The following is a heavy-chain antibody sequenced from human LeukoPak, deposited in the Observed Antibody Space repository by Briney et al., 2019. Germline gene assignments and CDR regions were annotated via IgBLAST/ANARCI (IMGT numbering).Heavy chain of an antibody. CDR3: ARGAFGEYDY. Sequence: PGGSLRLSCAASGFTFSSSAMSWVRQAPGKGLEWVSAIGRGGTTYYTDSVKGRFTISRDNSRNTLYLQMNSLRAEDTAMYYCARGAFGEYDYWGQGTLVTVSS. D-gene: IGHD3-10*01. CDR2: IGRGGTT. J-gene: IGHJ4*02. V-gene: IGHV3-23*01. CDR1: GFTFSSSA.